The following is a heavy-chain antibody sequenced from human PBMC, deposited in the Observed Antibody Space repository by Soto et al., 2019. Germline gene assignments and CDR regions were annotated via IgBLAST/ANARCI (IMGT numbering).Heavy chain of an antibody. J-gene: IGHJ3*02. CDR2: INHSGST. D-gene: IGHD2-15*01. CDR1: GGSFSGYY. CDR3: ARTSCSGGSCYSVYAFDI. V-gene: IGHV4-34*01. Sequence: SETLSLTCTVSGGSFSGYYWSWIRQPPGKGLEWIGEINHSGSTIYNPSLKSRVTISVDTSKNQFSLKLSSVTAADTAVYYCARTSCSGGSCYSVYAFDIWGQGTMVTVSS.